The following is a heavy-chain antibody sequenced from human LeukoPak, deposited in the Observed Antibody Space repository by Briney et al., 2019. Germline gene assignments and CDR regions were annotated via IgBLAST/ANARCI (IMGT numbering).Heavy chain of an antibody. J-gene: IGHJ4*02. CDR2: ISTGSTTI. CDR1: GFTFSSYN. Sequence: PGGSLRLSCAASGFTFSSYNMNWVRQAPGKGLEWISYISTGSTTIYYADSVKGRFTISRDNSKNTLYLQMNSLRAEDTAVYYCAKVPKRITIFGVVTDDYWGQGTLVTVSS. CDR3: AKVPKRITIFGVVTDDY. V-gene: IGHV3-48*01. D-gene: IGHD3-3*01.